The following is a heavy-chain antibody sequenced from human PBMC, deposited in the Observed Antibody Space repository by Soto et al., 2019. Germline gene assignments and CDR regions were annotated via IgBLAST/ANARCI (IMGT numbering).Heavy chain of an antibody. D-gene: IGHD5-12*01. CDR1: GYSFTMYG. J-gene: IGHJ4*02. V-gene: IGHV1-46*01. Sequence: ASVQVACKASGYSFTMYGITWGRQATGQGLEWMGMINPNGGSTSYAQSLQGRVTMTRDTSTSTIYMDLSSLRSEDTAVYYCARARWLQLLGDSWGQGTLVTVSS. CDR2: INPNGGST. CDR3: ARARWLQLLGDS.